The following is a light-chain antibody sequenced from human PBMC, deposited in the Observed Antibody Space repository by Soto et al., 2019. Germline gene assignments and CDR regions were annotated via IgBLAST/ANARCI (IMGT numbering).Light chain of an antibody. CDR1: QSVSSY. CDR3: QRYGRSPPIT. Sequence: IVWTHNPANLAFSPWQRCTLSSSSSQSVSSYLAWYQQKPGQAPRLLIYDASNRATGIPDRFSGSGSGTTFTLTISRLEPEDFAVYYCQRYGRSPPITFGQGTRLEIK. J-gene: IGKJ5*01. V-gene: IGKV3-20*01. CDR2: DAS.